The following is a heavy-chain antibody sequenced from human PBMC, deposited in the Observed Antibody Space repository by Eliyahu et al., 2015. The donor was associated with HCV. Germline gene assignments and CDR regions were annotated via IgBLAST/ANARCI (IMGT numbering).Heavy chain of an antibody. CDR3: ARTRSLDY. J-gene: IGHJ4*02. D-gene: IGHD6-19*01. V-gene: IGHV1-46*03. CDR1: GYXFTNSY. CDR2: ISPSGDSA. Sequence: QVQLVQSGAEVXKPGASVKVSCKASGYXFTNSYIHWVRQAPGQGLEWMGMISPSGDSATYAQKFQGRVTMTSDASATTVYMELSSLRFEDTAVYHCARTRSLDYWGQGTLVTVSS.